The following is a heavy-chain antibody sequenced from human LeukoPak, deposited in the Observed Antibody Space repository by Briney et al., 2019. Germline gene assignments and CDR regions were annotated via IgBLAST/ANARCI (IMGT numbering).Heavy chain of an antibody. CDR3: ARGGIVATILDAFDI. CDR1: GFTFSSYA. V-gene: IGHV3-30*04. J-gene: IGHJ3*02. Sequence: GRSLRLSCAASGFTFSSYAMHWVRQAPGKGLEWVAVISYDGSNKYYADSVKGRFTISRDNSKSTLYLQMNSLRAEDTAVYYCARGGIVATILDAFDIWGQGTMVTVSS. CDR2: ISYDGSNK. D-gene: IGHD5-12*01.